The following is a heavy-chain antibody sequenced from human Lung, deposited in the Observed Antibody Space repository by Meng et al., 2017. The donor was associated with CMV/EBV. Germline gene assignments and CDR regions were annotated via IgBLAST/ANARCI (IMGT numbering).Heavy chain of an antibody. CDR1: GFTFNRYE. J-gene: IGHJ6*03. Sequence: SXSGSGFTFNRYEMHWVRQGPGKGLEWVSYISGSSATIYYVDSVKGRFTISRDNAKNLLYVQMNSLRAEDTAVYYCARAGVCHSPTWRYDMDVWXKGTTVTVSS. V-gene: IGHV3-48*03. D-gene: IGHD2/OR15-2a*01. CDR2: ISGSSATI. CDR3: ARAGVCHSPTWRYDMDV.